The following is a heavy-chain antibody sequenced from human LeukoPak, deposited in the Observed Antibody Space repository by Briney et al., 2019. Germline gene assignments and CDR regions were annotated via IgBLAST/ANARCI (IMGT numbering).Heavy chain of an antibody. V-gene: IGHV1-69*13. CDR2: IIPIFGTA. CDR1: GGTFSSYA. D-gene: IGHD3-10*01. CDR3: ARYGSGSFKNYWFDP. Sequence: SVKVSCKASGGTFSSYAISWVRQAPGQGLEWMGGIIPIFGTANYAQKFQGRVTITADESTSTAYMEPSSLRSEDTAVYYCARYGSGSFKNYWFDPWGQGTLVTVSS. J-gene: IGHJ5*02.